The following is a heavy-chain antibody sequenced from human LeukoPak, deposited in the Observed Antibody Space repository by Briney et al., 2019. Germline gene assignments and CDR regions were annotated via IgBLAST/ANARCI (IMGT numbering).Heavy chain of an antibody. D-gene: IGHD6-13*01. Sequence: GGSLRLSCAASRFTFSSYWMHWVRQGPGKGLVWVSRINGDGRSTTYADSVKGRFTISRDNAKNTLYLQMNSLRAEGTAVYYCARELPAAGTWGIDYWGQGTLVTVSS. CDR1: RFTFSSYW. CDR2: INGDGRST. V-gene: IGHV3-74*01. CDR3: ARELPAAGTWGIDY. J-gene: IGHJ4*02.